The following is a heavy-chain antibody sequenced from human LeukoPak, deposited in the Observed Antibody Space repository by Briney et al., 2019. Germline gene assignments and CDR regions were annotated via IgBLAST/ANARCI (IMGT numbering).Heavy chain of an antibody. CDR1: GFTFSSYA. V-gene: IGHV3-23*01. CDR2: ISGSGGST. J-gene: IGHJ6*02. D-gene: IGHD3-3*01. Sequence: GGSLRLSCAASGFTFSSYAMSWVRQAPGKGLAWVSAISGSGGSTYYADSVKGRFTISRDNSKNTLYLQMNSLRAEDTAPYYCAKSVAIYFSCGLDVWGQGTTVTVS. CDR3: AKSVAIYFSCGLDV.